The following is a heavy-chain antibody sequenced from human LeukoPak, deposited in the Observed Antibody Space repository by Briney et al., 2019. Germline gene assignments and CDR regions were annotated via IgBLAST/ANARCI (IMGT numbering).Heavy chain of an antibody. J-gene: IGHJ3*02. V-gene: IGHV4-31*03. CDR3: AGTNYYDSSDAFDI. CDR1: GGSISSGGYY. D-gene: IGHD3-22*01. Sequence: PSETLSLTCTVSGGSISSGGYYWSWIRQHQGKGLEGIGYIYYSGSTYYNPSLKSRVTISVDTSKNQFSLKLSSVTAADTAVYYCAGTNYYDSSDAFDIWGQGTMVTVSS. CDR2: IYYSGST.